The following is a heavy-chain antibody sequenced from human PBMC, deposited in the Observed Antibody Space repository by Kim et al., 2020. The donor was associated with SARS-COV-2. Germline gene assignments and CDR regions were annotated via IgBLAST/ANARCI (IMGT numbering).Heavy chain of an antibody. Sequence: GGSLRLSCAASGFTFSSYAMHWVRQAPGKGLEWVAVISYDGSNKYYADSVKGRFTISRDNSKNTLYLQMNSLRAEDTAVYYCARPYSGSYFGYFDYWGQGTLVTVSS. D-gene: IGHD1-26*01. CDR2: ISYDGSNK. V-gene: IGHV3-30*04. J-gene: IGHJ4*02. CDR3: ARPYSGSYFGYFDY. CDR1: GFTFSSYA.